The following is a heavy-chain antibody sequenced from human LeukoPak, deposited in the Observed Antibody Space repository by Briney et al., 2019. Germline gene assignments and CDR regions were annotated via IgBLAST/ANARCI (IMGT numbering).Heavy chain of an antibody. J-gene: IGHJ3*02. CDR3: ARVSLTMDAFDI. V-gene: IGHV4-30-2*01. D-gene: IGHD3-10*01. CDR1: GGSISSGGYY. CDR2: IYHSGST. Sequence: SQTLSLTCTVSGGSISSGGYYWIWIRQHPGTGLKWIGYIYHSGSTYYNPSLKSRVTISVDRSKNQFSLKLSSVTAADTAVYYCARVSLTMDAFDIWGQGTMVTVSS.